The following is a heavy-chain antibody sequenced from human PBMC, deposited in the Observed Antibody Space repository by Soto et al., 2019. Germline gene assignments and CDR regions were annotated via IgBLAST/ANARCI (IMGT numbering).Heavy chain of an antibody. D-gene: IGHD3-16*01. CDR1: GFTFSSYW. J-gene: IGHJ6*03. V-gene: IGHV3-74*01. Sequence: GGSLRLPCAASGFTFSSYWMHWVRQAPGKGLVWVSRINSDGSSTSYADSVKGRFTISRDNAKNTLYLQMNSLRAEDTAVYYCARDGGYDYIWGSYSYSYYYMDVWGKGTTVTVSS. CDR3: ARDGGYDYIWGSYSYSYYYMDV. CDR2: INSDGSST.